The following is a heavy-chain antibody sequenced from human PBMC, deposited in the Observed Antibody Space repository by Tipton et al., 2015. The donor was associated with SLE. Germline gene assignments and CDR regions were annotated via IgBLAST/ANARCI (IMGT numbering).Heavy chain of an antibody. CDR1: GYTFNGYY. CDR3: ARVGSGSFTNDY. CDR2: INPNSGGT. J-gene: IGHJ4*02. Sequence: QVQLVQSGPEVKKPGASGKVSCKASGYTFNGYYMHWVRQAPGQGLEGMGWINPNSGGTNYAQKFQGRVTMTRNTSISTAYMELSRLRSDDTAVYYCARVGSGSFTNDYWGQGTLVTVSS. D-gene: IGHD1-26*01. V-gene: IGHV1-2*02.